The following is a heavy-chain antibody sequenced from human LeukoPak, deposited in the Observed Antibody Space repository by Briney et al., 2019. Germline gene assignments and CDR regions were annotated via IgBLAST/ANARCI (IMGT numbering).Heavy chain of an antibody. CDR3: TTRGYSYGTNDY. CDR2: IKSKTDGGTA. CDR1: GFTVSSNY. D-gene: IGHD5-18*01. J-gene: IGHJ4*02. Sequence: GGSLRLSCAASGFTVSSNYMSWVRQAPGKGLEWVGRIKSKTDGGTADYAAPVKGRFTISRDDSKNTLYLQMNSLKTEDTAVYYCTTRGYSYGTNDYWGQGTLVTVSS. V-gene: IGHV3-15*01.